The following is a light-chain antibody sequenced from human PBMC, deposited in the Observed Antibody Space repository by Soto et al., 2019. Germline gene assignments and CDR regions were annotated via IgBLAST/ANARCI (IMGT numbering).Light chain of an antibody. V-gene: IGKV3-11*01. CDR2: DAT. Sequence: EIVLTQSPATLSLSPGERAILSCRASQTIDNYLGWYQQKPGQPPRLLIYDATNRATGIPARCSGSGSGTDFTLTISSLEPEDFAVYYCQQRRSWPLTFGQGTRLEIK. CDR1: QTIDNY. J-gene: IGKJ5*01. CDR3: QQRRSWPLT.